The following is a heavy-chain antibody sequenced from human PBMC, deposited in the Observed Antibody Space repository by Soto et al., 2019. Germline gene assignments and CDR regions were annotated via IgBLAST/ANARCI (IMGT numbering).Heavy chain of an antibody. J-gene: IGHJ6*02. CDR3: ARDRRSIAARLYYYYGMDV. Sequence: SETLSLTCAVPGGSNSSSNWWRWVRQTPGKGLEWIGEIYHSASTNYNPSLKSRVTISVDKSKNQFSLKLSSVTAADTAVYYCARDRRSIAARLYYYYGMDVWGQGTTVT. D-gene: IGHD6-6*01. CDR1: GGSNSSSNW. CDR2: IYHSAST. V-gene: IGHV4-4*02.